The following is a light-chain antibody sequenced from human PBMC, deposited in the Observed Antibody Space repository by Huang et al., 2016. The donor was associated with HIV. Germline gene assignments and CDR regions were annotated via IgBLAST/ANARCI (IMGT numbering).Light chain of an antibody. CDR3: HQYNNWPPWT. V-gene: IGKV3-15*01. J-gene: IGKJ1*01. CDR2: GAS. CDR1: QSVSSN. Sequence: ELVMTQSPATLSVSPGERATLSCRVSQSVSSNLAWYQQKPGQAPRLLIYGASTRATGIPDRFSGSGSGTEFTLTISSLQSEDFAVYYCHQYNNWPPWTVGQGTKVEIK.